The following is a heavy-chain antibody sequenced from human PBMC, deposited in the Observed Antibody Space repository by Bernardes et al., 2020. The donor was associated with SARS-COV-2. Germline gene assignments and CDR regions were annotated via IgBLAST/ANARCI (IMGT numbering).Heavy chain of an antibody. V-gene: IGHV1-2*06. CDR2: ISPNSGGT. Sequence: ASVKVSCKTSGYSFSRYYIFWVRQAPGQGLEWMGRISPNSGGTDYAQKFEGRVTMTRDTSTSTIYMELTSLRSDDTAVYYCARHRGCASGVCSSTDFYYGMDVWGQGTTITVSS. CDR1: GYSFSRYY. D-gene: IGHD2-21*02. J-gene: IGHJ6*02. CDR3: ARHRGCASGVCSSTDFYYGMDV.